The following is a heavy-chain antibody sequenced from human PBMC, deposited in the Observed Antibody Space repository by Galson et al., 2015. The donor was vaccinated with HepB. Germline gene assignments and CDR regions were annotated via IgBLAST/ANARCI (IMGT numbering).Heavy chain of an antibody. CDR2: ISSSSSTI. D-gene: IGHD3-10*01. Sequence: SLRLSCAASGFTFSSYSMNWVRQAPGKGLEWVSYISSSSSTIYYADSVKGRFTISRDNAKNSLYLQMNSLRAEDTAVYYCARGSVLWFGEIIDYWGQGTLVTVSS. CDR3: ARGSVLWFGEIIDY. J-gene: IGHJ4*02. V-gene: IGHV3-48*01. CDR1: GFTFSSYS.